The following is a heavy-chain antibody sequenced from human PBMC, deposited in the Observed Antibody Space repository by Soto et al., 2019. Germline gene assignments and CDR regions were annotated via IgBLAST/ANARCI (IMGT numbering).Heavy chain of an antibody. CDR1: VFTFSSYA. D-gene: IGHD3-10*01. CDR2: ISGSGGST. V-gene: IGHV3-23*01. CDR3: AKDRGMRYTNKGAFDI. Sequence: VGSLRLSCASSVFTFSSYAMSCVRHSPGKWLEWVSAISGSGGSTYYADSVKGRFTISRDNSKNTLYLQMNSLRAEDTAVYYCAKDRGMRYTNKGAFDILGQGTMVTLSS. J-gene: IGHJ3*02.